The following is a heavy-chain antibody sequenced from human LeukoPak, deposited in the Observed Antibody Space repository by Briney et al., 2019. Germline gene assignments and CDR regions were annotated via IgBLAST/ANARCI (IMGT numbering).Heavy chain of an antibody. J-gene: IGHJ4*02. V-gene: IGHV4-38-2*02. D-gene: IGHD6-6*01. CDR3: ARERGVEYSRSSDY. CDR2: IDHSGST. Sequence: SETLSRTAAVSTYSSSNGYYGGWVRRPPGKGLEWIGSIDHSGSTYYNPSLKSRVTISVDTSKNQFSLKLSSVTAADTAVYYCARERGVEYSRSSDYWGQGTLVTVSS. CDR1: TYSSSNGYY.